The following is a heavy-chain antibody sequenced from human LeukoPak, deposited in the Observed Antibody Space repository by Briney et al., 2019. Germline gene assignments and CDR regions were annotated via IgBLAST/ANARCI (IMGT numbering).Heavy chain of an antibody. CDR3: ARDLGYYDSSGSNFDY. Sequence: ASVKVSCKASGYTFTSYDINWVRQATGQGLEWMGWMNPNSGNTGYAQKFQGRVTITRNTSISTAYMELSSLRSEDTAVYYCARDLGYYDSSGSNFDYWGQGTLVTVSS. CDR1: GYTFTSYD. J-gene: IGHJ4*02. D-gene: IGHD3-22*01. CDR2: MNPNSGNT. V-gene: IGHV1-8*03.